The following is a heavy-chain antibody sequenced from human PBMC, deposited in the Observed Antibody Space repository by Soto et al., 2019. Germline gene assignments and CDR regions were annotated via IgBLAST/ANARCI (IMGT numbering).Heavy chain of an antibody. V-gene: IGHV1-8*01. CDR3: ARERTGTTSMDA. J-gene: IGHJ6*02. Sequence: QVQLVQSGAEVKKPGASVKVSCKASGYTFTSYDINWVRQATGQGLEWMGWMSPNSGNTGYAQKFQGRVTMTRNTPISTAYMELSSLRPEDTSVYYCARERTGTTSMDAWGQGPTITVSS. CDR1: GYTFTSYD. D-gene: IGHD1-1*01. CDR2: MSPNSGNT.